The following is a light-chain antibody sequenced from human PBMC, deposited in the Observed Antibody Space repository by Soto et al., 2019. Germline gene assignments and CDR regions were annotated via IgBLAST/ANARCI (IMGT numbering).Light chain of an antibody. J-gene: IGKJ5*01. CDR1: QGISSA. V-gene: IGKV1-13*02. CDR3: QQFHSYRPIT. CDR2: DAS. Sequence: AIQLTQSPSSLSASVGDRVTITCRASQGISSALDWYQQKPGKAPRLLIYDASNLESGVPSRFSGSGSGTDFTLTISSLQPEDFATYYCQQFHSYRPITFGQGTRLEI.